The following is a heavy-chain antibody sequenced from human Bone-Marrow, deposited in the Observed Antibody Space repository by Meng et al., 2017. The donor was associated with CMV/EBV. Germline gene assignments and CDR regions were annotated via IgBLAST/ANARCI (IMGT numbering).Heavy chain of an antibody. CDR1: GGTFSSYA. CDR2: INPSGGST. D-gene: IGHD2-2*02. CDR3: ARGPGYCSSTSCYTGEGWFDP. J-gene: IGHJ5*02. Sequence: ASVKVSCKASGGTFSSYAISWVRQAPGQGLEWMGIINPSGGSTSYAQKFQGRVTMTRDTSTSTVYMELSSLRSEDTAVYYCARGPGYCSSTSCYTGEGWFDPWGQGTLVTVSS. V-gene: IGHV1-46*01.